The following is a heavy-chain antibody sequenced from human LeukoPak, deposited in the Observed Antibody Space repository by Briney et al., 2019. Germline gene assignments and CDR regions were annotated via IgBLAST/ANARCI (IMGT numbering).Heavy chain of an antibody. Sequence: TLRETLSLTCTVSGGSISSYYWSWIRQPPGKGLEWIGYIYTSGSTNYNPSLKSQVTISVDTSKNQFSLKLSSVTAADTAVYYCARQLDSSSSGWFDPWGQGTLVTVSS. V-gene: IGHV4-4*09. D-gene: IGHD6-6*01. CDR1: GGSISSYY. J-gene: IGHJ5*02. CDR3: ARQLDSSSSGWFDP. CDR2: IYTSGST.